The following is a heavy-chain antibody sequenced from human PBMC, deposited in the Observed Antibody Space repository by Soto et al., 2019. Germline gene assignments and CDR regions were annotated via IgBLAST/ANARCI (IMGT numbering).Heavy chain of an antibody. CDR3: ARGGSCTDGACYYGMDV. CDR1: GGSISSSNW. V-gene: IGHV4-4*02. J-gene: IGHJ6*04. Sequence: SETLSLTCAVSGGSISSSNWWSWVRQPPGKGLEWIGEIYHSGSTNYNPPLKSRVTISVDKSKNQFSLKLSSVTAADTAVYYSARGGSCTDGACYYGMDVSGKGTTLTVSS. CDR2: IYHSGST. D-gene: IGHD2-8*01.